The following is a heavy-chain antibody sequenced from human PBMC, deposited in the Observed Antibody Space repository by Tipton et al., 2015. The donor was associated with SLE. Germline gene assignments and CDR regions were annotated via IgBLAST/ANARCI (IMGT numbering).Heavy chain of an antibody. CDR1: GGSFSGYY. J-gene: IGHJ4*02. V-gene: IGHV4-34*01. Sequence: TLSLTCAVYGGSFSGYYWSWIRQPPGKGLEWIGEINHSGSTNYNPSLKSRVTISVDTSKNQFSLKLSSVTAADTAVYYCARGRIAVAGNHFDYWGQGTLVTVSS. CDR3: ARGRIAVAGNHFDY. CDR2: INHSGST. D-gene: IGHD6-19*01.